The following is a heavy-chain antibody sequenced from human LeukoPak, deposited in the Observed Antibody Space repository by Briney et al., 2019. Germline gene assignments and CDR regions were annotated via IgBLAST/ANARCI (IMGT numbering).Heavy chain of an antibody. CDR1: GFTFGSYE. D-gene: IGHD5-18*01. Sequence: GGSLRLSCAASGFTFGSYEMNWVRQAPGKGLEWVSYISSSGSTIYYADSVKGRFTISRDNAKNSLYLQMNSLRAEDTAVYYCASQGYSYGQDAFDIWGQGTMVTVSS. CDR2: ISSSGSTI. V-gene: IGHV3-48*03. CDR3: ASQGYSYGQDAFDI. J-gene: IGHJ3*02.